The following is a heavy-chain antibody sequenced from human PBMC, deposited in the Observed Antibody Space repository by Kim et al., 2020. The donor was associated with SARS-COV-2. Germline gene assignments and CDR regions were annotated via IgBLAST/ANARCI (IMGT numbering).Heavy chain of an antibody. CDR3: ARESGYPNYYYGMDV. CDR1: GYTFTSYY. CDR2: INPSGGST. D-gene: IGHD5-12*01. V-gene: IGHV1-46*01. Sequence: ASVKVSCKASGYTFTSYYMHWVRQAPGQGLEWMGIINPSGGSTSYAQKFQGRVTMTRDTSTSTVYMELSSLRSEDTAVYYCARESGYPNYYYGMDVWGQGTTVTVSS. J-gene: IGHJ6*02.